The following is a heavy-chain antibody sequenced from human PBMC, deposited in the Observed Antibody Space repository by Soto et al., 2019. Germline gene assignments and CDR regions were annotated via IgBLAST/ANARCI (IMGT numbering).Heavy chain of an antibody. J-gene: IGHJ6*02. Sequence: SETLPLTCTVSGGCISSYYWSWIRQPPGKGLEWIGYIYYSGSTNYNPSLKSRVTISVDTSKNQFSLKLSSVTAADTAMYYCARVAAGYADHGGYYYCMDVWDQETTVAVSS. CDR1: GGCISSYY. V-gene: IGHV4-59*01. D-gene: IGHD4-17*01. CDR2: IYYSGST. CDR3: ARVAAGYADHGGYYYCMDV.